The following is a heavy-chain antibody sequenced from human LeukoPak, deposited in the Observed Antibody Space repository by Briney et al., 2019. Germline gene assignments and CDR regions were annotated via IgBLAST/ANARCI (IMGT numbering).Heavy chain of an antibody. D-gene: IGHD6-13*01. Sequence: PGGSLRLSCAASGFTFSSYAMSWVRQAPGKGLEWVSAISGSGGSTYYADSVKGRFTISRDNSKNTLYLQMNSLRAEDTAVYYWAKGTRYSNINPGGAMGYWGQGTLVTVSS. CDR3: AKGTRYSNINPGGAMGY. V-gene: IGHV3-23*01. CDR2: ISGSGGST. CDR1: GFTFSSYA. J-gene: IGHJ4*02.